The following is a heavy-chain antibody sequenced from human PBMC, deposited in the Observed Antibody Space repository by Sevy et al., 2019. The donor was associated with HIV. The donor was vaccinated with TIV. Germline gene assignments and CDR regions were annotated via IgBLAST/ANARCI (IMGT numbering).Heavy chain of an antibody. Sequence: SETLSLTCTVSGGSINSGDYYWNWIRQPPGKGLEWIGYIFYSGSTYYNPSLKSRVAISLDKSKNQFSLKLTSVKGADTAVYYCVRSIAVAGTFAFDNWGQGALVTVSS. CDR1: GGSINSGDYY. D-gene: IGHD6-19*01. CDR3: VRSIAVAGTFAFDN. V-gene: IGHV4-30-4*01. J-gene: IGHJ4*02. CDR2: IFYSGST.